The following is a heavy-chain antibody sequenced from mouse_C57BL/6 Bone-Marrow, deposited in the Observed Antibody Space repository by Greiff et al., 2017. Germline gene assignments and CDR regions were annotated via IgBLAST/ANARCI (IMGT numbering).Heavy chain of an antibody. V-gene: IGHV14-4*01. CDR1: GFTFTDYC. CDR2: IDPESGGP. CDR3: TTYDYDGSWLAY. J-gene: IGHJ3*01. D-gene: IGHD2-4*01. Sequence: EVQLQQSGAELVKPGASVKLSCTASGFTFTDYCMHWVKQRPEQGLEWIGLIDPESGGPEYDAKFKGKAIITVDTSSKAAYLQLSSLTSEDTAVYYCTTYDYDGSWLAYWGQGTLVTVSA.